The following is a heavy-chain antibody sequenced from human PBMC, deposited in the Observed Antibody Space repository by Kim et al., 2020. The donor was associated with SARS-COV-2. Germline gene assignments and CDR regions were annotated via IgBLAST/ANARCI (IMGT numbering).Heavy chain of an antibody. V-gene: IGHV1-18*01. D-gene: IGHD1-26*01. CDR2: ISAYNGNT. Sequence: ASVKVSCKASGYTFTSYGISWVRQAPGQGLEWMGWISAYNGNTNYAQKLQGRVTMTTDTSTSTAYMELRSLRSDDTAVYYCARDLRKRQDSGSCNFDYWGQGTLVTVSS. CDR1: GYTFTSYG. J-gene: IGHJ4*02. CDR3: ARDLRKRQDSGSCNFDY.